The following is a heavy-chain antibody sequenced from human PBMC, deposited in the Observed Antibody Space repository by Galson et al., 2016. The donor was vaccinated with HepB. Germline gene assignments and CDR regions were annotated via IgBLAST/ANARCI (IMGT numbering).Heavy chain of an antibody. D-gene: IGHD3-9*01. CDR2: ISYDGSNK. CDR1: GFIFTNYA. J-gene: IGHJ4*02. Sequence: SLRLSCAASGFIFTNYAIHWVRQAPGKGLEWVAAISYDGSNKYYADSVKGRFTISRDNSKNTLYLQMNSLRAEDTAVYYCARSLRYFDWLLLGPPDYWGQGTLVTVSS. CDR3: ARSLRYFDWLLLGPPDY. V-gene: IGHV3-30-3*01.